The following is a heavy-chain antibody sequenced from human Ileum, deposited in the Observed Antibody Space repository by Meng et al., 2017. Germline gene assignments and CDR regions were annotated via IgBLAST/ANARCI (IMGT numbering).Heavy chain of an antibody. CDR2: ISASGAGT. D-gene: IGHD5-24*01. V-gene: IGHV3-23*01. CDR3: AKDPEM. Sequence: GESLKISCAASGFTFSSYAMSWVRQAPGKGLEWVSPISASGAGTYYADSVKGRFTISRDNSKNTLSLQMNNLRAEDTAVYCCAKDPEMWGQGTLVTVSS. J-gene: IGHJ4*02. CDR1: GFTFSSYA.